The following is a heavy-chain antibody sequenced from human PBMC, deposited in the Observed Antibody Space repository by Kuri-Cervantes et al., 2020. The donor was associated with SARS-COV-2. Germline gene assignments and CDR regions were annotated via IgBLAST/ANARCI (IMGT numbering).Heavy chain of an antibody. Sequence: SETLSLTCTVSGGSISSSSYYWGWIRQPPGKGLEWIGRIYTSGSTNYNPSLKSRVTMSVDTSKNQFSLKLSSVTAADTAVYYCARYGVYYYYYYMDVWGKGTTVTVSS. CDR1: GGSISSSSYY. J-gene: IGHJ6*03. V-gene: IGHV4-61*05. CDR3: ARYGVYYYYYYMDV. D-gene: IGHD3-3*01. CDR2: IYTSGST.